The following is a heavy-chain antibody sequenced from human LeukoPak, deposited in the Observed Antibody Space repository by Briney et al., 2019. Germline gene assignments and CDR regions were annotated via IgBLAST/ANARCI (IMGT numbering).Heavy chain of an antibody. V-gene: IGHV3-30*18. Sequence: GGSLRLSCAASGFTFISYGMHWVRQAPGKGLEWVAVISYDGSNKYYADSVKGRFTISRDNSKNTLYLQMNTLRAEDTAVYYCAKARPAIAARAGYYYGMDVWGQGTTVTVSS. CDR3: AKARPAIAARAGYYYGMDV. D-gene: IGHD6-6*01. CDR1: GFTFISYG. J-gene: IGHJ6*02. CDR2: ISYDGSNK.